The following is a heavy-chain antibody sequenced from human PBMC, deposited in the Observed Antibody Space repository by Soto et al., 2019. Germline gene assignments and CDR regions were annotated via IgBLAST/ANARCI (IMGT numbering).Heavy chain of an antibody. J-gene: IGHJ6*02. V-gene: IGHV4-59*01. CDR2: IYYSGST. Sequence: QVQLQESGPGLVKPSETLSLTCTVSGGSISSYYWSWIRQPPGKGLEWIGYIYYSGSTNYNPSLKSRVTISLDTSKNQFALKLSSVAAADTAVYYCAREGDYGMDVWGQGTTVTVSS. CDR3: AREGDYGMDV. CDR1: GGSISSYY.